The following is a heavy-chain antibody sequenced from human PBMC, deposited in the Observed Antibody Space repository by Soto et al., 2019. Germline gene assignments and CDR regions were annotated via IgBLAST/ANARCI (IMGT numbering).Heavy chain of an antibody. D-gene: IGHD3-9*01. Sequence: GSLRLSCAASGFTFSSYAMHWVRPAPGKGLEWVAVISYDGSNKYYADSVKGRFTISRDNSKNTLYLQMNSLRAEGTAVYYCARDGDYDILTGYPAGGMDVWGQGPTVTLSS. V-gene: IGHV3-30-3*01. J-gene: IGHJ6*02. CDR2: ISYDGSNK. CDR3: ARDGDYDILTGYPAGGMDV. CDR1: GFTFSSYA.